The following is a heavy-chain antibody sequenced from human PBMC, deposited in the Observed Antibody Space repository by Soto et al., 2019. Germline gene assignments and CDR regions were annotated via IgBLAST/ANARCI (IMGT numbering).Heavy chain of an antibody. CDR3: ATPRSHYDLGY. V-gene: IGHV1-69*02. D-gene: IGHD3-3*01. Sequence: ASVKVACKASGGTFSIYTISWVRQAPGQGLEWMGRIIPILGIANYAQKFQGRVTITADKSTSTAYMELSSLRSEDTAVYYCATPRSHYDLGYWGQGTLVTVSS. CDR1: GGTFSIYT. J-gene: IGHJ4*02. CDR2: IIPILGIA.